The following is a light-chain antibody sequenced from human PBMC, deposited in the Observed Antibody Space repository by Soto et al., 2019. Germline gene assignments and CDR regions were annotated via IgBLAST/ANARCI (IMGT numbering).Light chain of an antibody. CDR2: GTS. V-gene: IGKV3-20*01. J-gene: IGKJ1*01. CDR1: QSFNSNY. CDR3: QHYASSPRA. Sequence: EIVLTQSPGTLSLSPGDRTTLSCRASQSFNSNYLAWYQQKPGQAPRLLIYGTSNRATGIPDRFSGSGSGKDFTLTISRLEPEDFAVYYCQHYASSPRAFGQGTKVEIQ.